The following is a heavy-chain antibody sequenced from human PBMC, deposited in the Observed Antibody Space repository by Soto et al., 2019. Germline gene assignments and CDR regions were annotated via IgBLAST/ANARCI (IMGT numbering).Heavy chain of an antibody. J-gene: IGHJ4*01. CDR2: IHNDGSTT. CDR1: GFTFSSYW. Sequence: EVQLVESGGGLVQPGGSVRLSCAASGFTFSSYWMHWVRQAPGKGLMWVSRIHNDGSTTRYADSVKGRFTISRDNAKNTLYRQMSSLRVEDTAVYYCARYNWNSYWGQGTLVTVSS. CDR3: ARYNWNSY. D-gene: IGHD1-7*01. V-gene: IGHV3-74*01.